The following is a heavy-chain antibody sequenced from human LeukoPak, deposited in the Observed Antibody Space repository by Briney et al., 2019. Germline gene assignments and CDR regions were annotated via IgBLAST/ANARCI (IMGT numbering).Heavy chain of an antibody. CDR3: ARWSTFGGAAAAY. J-gene: IGHJ4*02. CDR1: GYTLTSYD. Sequence: GASVKVSCKASGYTLTSYDINWGRQATGQGLEWMGWMNPNSGNTGYAQKFQGRVTITRNTSISTAYMELSSLRSEDTAVYYCARWSTFGGAAAAYWGQGTLVTVSS. V-gene: IGHV1-8*03. CDR2: MNPNSGNT. D-gene: IGHD3-16*01.